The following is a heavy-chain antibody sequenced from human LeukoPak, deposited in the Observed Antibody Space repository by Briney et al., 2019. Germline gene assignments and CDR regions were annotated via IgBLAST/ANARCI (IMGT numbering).Heavy chain of an antibody. V-gene: IGHV3-23*01. D-gene: IGHD3-22*01. Sequence: GGSLRLSCAASGLTFSNYAMSWVRQAPGKGLEWVSGISDSGGSTYYADSVKGRFTISRDNSKNTVYLQMDSLRGEDTAVYYCTKTTTGYSSGQYPGWPADHWGQGALVTVSS. CDR3: TKTTTGYSSGQYPGWPADH. CDR2: ISDSGGST. J-gene: IGHJ4*02. CDR1: GLTFSNYA.